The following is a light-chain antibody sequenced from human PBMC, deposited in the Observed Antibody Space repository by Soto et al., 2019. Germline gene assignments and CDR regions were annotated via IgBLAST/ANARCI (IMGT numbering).Light chain of an antibody. Sequence: EIVLTQSPATLSLSPGERATLSCRASQSVSSSYLAWYQQKPGQAPRLLIYGASSSATGIPDRFSGSGSGTDFTLTISRLEPEDFAVYYCQQYGSSLITFGPGTKVDIK. J-gene: IGKJ3*01. V-gene: IGKV3-20*01. CDR3: QQYGSSLIT. CDR2: GAS. CDR1: QSVSSSY.